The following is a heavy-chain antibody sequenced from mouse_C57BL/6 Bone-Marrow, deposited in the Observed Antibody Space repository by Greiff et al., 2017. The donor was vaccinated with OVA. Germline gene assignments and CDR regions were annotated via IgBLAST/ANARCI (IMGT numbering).Heavy chain of an antibody. D-gene: IGHD1-1*01. CDR1: GYTFTSYW. CDR2: IYPGSGST. J-gene: IGHJ1*03. CDR3: ARSNYGSSYWYFDV. Sequence: VKLHQPGAELVKPGASVKMSCKASGYTFTSYWITWVKQRPGQGLEWIGDIYPGSGSTNYNEKFKSKATLTVDTSSSTAYMQLSSLTSEDSAVYYCARSNYGSSYWYFDVWGTGTTVTVSS. V-gene: IGHV1-55*01.